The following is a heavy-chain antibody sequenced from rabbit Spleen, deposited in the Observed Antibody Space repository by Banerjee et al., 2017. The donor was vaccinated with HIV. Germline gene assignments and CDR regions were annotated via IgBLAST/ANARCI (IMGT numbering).Heavy chain of an antibody. D-gene: IGHD2-1*01. CDR3: ARRPAMTLVVNL. CDR2: IYTGHSGFT. J-gene: IGHJ3*01. Sequence: QEQLVESGGGLVQPEGSLTLTCKASGFDFTSTYYMCWVRQAPGKGLEWIGCIYTGHSGFTYYASWAKGRFTISKTSSTTVTLQMTSLTAADTATYFCARRPAMTLVVNLWGQGTLVTVS. V-gene: IGHV1S45*01. CDR1: GFDFTSTYY.